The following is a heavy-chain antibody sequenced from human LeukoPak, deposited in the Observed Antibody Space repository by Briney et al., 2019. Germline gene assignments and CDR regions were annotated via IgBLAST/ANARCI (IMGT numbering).Heavy chain of an antibody. CDR3: ASLHIDYYESLPFDY. CDR1: GFTFSSYW. Sequence: GGSLRLSCAASGFTFSSYWMSWVRQAPGKGLEWVANIKQDGSEKYYVDSVKGRFTISRDNAKNSLYLQMNSLRAEDTAVYYCASLHIDYYESLPFDYWGQGTLVTVSS. CDR2: IKQDGSEK. D-gene: IGHD3-22*01. V-gene: IGHV3-7*01. J-gene: IGHJ4*02.